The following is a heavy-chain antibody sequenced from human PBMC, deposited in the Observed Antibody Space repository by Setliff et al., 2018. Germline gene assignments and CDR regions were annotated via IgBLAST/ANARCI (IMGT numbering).Heavy chain of an antibody. CDR2: INPGGGSA. D-gene: IGHD6-13*01. CDR3: GRAGVAAADRKGLLDH. CDR1: GYTLSRHY. V-gene: IGHV1-46*01. J-gene: IGHJ4*02. Sequence: ASVTVSCKATGYTLSRHYMHWVRQAPGQGLEWMGIINPGGGSASIVEKFQGRVTMTSDTSTSTVYLDLSGLTSEDTAVYYCGRAGVAAADRKGLLDHWGQGTLVT.